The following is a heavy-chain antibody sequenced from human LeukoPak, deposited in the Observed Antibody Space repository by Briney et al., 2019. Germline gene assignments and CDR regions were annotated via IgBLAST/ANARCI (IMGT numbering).Heavy chain of an antibody. V-gene: IGHV3-23*01. CDR2: ISGSGISR. J-gene: IGHJ6*02. CDR1: GLTFSSDW. D-gene: IGHD6-19*01. CDR3: ARDSFGQWLVTYYGMDV. Sequence: PGGSLRLSCAASGLTFSSDWMHWVHQVPGKGLEWVSGISGSGISRGYADSVKGRFTISRDNSKNTVLLQMNSLRAEDTAVFYCARDSFGQWLVTYYGMDVWGQGTTVTVSS.